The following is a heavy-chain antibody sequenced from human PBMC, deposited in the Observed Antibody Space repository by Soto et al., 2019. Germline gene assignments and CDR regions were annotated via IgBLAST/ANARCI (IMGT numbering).Heavy chain of an antibody. V-gene: IGHV3-23*01. CDR3: AKDLAGRIAGWFDP. CDR1: GFTFSSYA. Sequence: LRLSCAASGFTFSSYAMSWVRQAPGKGLEWVSAISGSGGSTYYADSVKGRFTISRDNSKNTLYLQMNSLRAEDTAVYYCAKDLAGRIAGWFDPWGQGTLVTVSS. CDR2: ISGSGGST. D-gene: IGHD2-15*01. J-gene: IGHJ5*02.